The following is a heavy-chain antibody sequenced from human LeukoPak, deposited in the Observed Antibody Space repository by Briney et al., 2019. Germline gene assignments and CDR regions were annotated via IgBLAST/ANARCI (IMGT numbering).Heavy chain of an antibody. V-gene: IGHV3-23*01. CDR3: AKRGIAVADMIDY. D-gene: IGHD6-19*01. J-gene: IGHJ4*02. CDR1: GFTFSSYD. CDR2: ISGSGGST. Sequence: GGSLRLSCAASGFTFSSYDMSWVRQAPGKGLEWVSAISGSGGSTHYADSVKGRFTISRNNAKNTLYLQMNSLRAEDTAVYYCAKRGIAVADMIDYWGQGTLVTVSS.